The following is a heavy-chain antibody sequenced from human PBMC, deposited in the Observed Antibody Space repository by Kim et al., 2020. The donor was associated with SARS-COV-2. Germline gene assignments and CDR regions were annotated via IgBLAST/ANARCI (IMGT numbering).Heavy chain of an antibody. D-gene: IGHD1-1*01. CDR1: GFTFSTHW. CDR2: IKQDGSET. J-gene: IGHJ4*02. CDR3: ATDKDWSFDY. V-gene: IGHV3-7*03. Sequence: GGSLRLSCAASGFTFSTHWMTWVRQAPGKGLEWVANIKQDGSETYYVDSVRGRFTISRDNSKNSLYLQMNNLRVEDTAIYYCATDKDWSFDYWGQGTLVT.